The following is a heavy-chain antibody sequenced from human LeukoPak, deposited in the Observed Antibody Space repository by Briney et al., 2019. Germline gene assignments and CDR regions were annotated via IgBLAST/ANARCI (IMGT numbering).Heavy chain of an antibody. V-gene: IGHV5-51*01. D-gene: IGHD1-1*01. Sequence: GESLQISCKGSGYIFTSYWIGWVRQLPGKGLEWMGIIYPGDSDTRYSPSFQGQVTISADKSISTAYLQWSSLKASDTAMYYCARHRDNWNDFYDYWGQGTLVTVSS. J-gene: IGHJ4*02. CDR1: GYIFTSYW. CDR3: ARHRDNWNDFYDY. CDR2: IYPGDSDT.